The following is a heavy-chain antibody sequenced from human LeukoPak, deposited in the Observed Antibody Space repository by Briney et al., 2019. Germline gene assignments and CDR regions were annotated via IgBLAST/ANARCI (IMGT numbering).Heavy chain of an antibody. D-gene: IGHD3-3*01. Sequence: PGGSPRLSCAASGFTFSSYSMNWVRQAPGKGLEWVSYISSSSSTIYYANSVKGRFTISRDNAKNSLYLQMNSLRAEDTAVYYCARDPRRFLEWLSANWFDPWGQGTLVTVSS. J-gene: IGHJ5*02. CDR1: GFTFSSYS. CDR2: ISSSSSTI. V-gene: IGHV3-48*01. CDR3: ARDPRRFLEWLSANWFDP.